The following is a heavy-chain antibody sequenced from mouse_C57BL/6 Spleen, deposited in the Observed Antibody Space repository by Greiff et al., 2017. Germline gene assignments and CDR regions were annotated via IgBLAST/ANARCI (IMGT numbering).Heavy chain of an antibody. Sequence: EVQLVESGGDLVKPGGSLKLSCAASGFTFSSYGMSWVRQTPDKRLEWVATISSGGSYTYYPDSVKGRFTISRDNAKNTLYLQMSSLKSEDTAMYYCARPKFYGSSSAYFDYWGQGTTLTVSS. CDR1: GFTFSSYG. J-gene: IGHJ2*01. CDR3: ARPKFYGSSSAYFDY. CDR2: ISSGGSYT. V-gene: IGHV5-6*01. D-gene: IGHD1-1*01.